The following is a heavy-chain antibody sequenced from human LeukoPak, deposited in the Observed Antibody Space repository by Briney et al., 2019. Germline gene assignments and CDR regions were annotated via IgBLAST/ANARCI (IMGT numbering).Heavy chain of an antibody. V-gene: IGHV1-18*01. CDR1: GYTFTSYG. CDR2: ISAYNGNT. Sequence: ASVKVSCKASGYTFTSYGISWVRQAPGQGLEWMGWISAYNGNTNYAQKLQGRVTMTTDTSTSTAYMELRSLRSDDTAVYYCAREGVMDYGGNSYLFDYWGQGTLVTVSS. J-gene: IGHJ4*02. D-gene: IGHD4-23*01. CDR3: AREGVMDYGGNSYLFDY.